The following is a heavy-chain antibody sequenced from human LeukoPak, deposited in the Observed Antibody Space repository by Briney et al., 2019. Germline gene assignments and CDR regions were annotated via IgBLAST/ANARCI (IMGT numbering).Heavy chain of an antibody. CDR3: VRLRRNSDTSGFYYYYDF. CDR2: ISVRSNYI. D-gene: IGHD3-22*01. V-gene: IGHV3-21*01. J-gene: IGHJ4*02. CDR1: GYTFSSYS. Sequence: GGYVTLSCVASGYTFSSYSINWVRHAPGKGLEWVSSISVRSNYIYYADSVRCRFSISRDDARDSLYLQMNSLRAEDTAVYFCVRLRRNSDTSGFYYYYDFWGQGTLFTVSS.